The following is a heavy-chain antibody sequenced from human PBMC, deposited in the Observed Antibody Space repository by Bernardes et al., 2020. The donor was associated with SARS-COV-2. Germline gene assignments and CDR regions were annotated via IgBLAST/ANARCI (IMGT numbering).Heavy chain of an antibody. V-gene: IGHV3-21*01. CDR2: ITASTTYI. J-gene: IGHJ5*02. Sequence: GGSLRLSCAASGFNFSSYAMNWVRQAPGKGLQWVSSITASTTYIQYTDSVEGRFTVSRDNAKNSLYLEMTSLRAEDTAIYYCAKGVLRELAGFDPWGQGTTVTVSS. CDR1: GFNFSSYA. D-gene: IGHD3-10*01. CDR3: AKGVLRELAGFDP.